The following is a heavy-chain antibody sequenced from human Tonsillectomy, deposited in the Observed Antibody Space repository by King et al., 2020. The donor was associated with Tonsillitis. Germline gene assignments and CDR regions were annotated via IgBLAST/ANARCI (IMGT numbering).Heavy chain of an antibody. D-gene: IGHD6-13*01. CDR3: TRDPWYSSSWLGTDVFDI. J-gene: IGHJ3*02. Sequence: VQLVESGGGLVQPGRSLRLYCTASGFTFGDYAMSWFRQAPGKGLEWVGFIRSKAYGGTTQYAASVKGRFTLSRDDSKNIAYLEMSSLKIEDTAVYYCTRDPWYSSSWLGTDVFDIWGQGTMVTVSS. CDR1: GFTFGDYA. V-gene: IGHV3-49*03. CDR2: IRSKAYGGTT.